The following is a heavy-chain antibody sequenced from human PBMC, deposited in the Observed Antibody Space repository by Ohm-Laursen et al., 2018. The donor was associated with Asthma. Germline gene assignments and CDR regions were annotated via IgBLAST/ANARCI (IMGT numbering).Heavy chain of an antibody. CDR3: AINGPEWELPGREYSLHH. D-gene: IGHD1-26*01. J-gene: IGHJ1*01. V-gene: IGHV3-21*01. CDR2: ISTASTFI. Sequence: SLRLSCSASGYTFSRYTIRWVRQVPGKGLEWVAPISTASTFIYYADSVRGRFTTSRDNAKNSVYLQMNSLRAEDTALYYCAINGPEWELPGREYSLHHWGQGTQVTVSS. CDR1: GYTFSRYT.